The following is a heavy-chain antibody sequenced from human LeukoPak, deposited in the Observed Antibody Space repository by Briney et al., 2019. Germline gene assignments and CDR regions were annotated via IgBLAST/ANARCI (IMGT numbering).Heavy chain of an antibody. D-gene: IGHD3-3*01. CDR1: GFTFSSYA. V-gene: IGHV3-15*01. J-gene: IGHJ3*02. CDR3: TTPYYDFWSGYVLDAFDI. Sequence: SGGSLRLSCAASGFTFSSYAMSWVRQAPGKGLEWVGRIKSKTDGGTTDYAAPVKGRFTISRDDSKNTLYLQMNSLKTEDTAVYYCTTPYYDFWSGYVLDAFDIWGQGTMVTVSS. CDR2: IKSKTDGGTT.